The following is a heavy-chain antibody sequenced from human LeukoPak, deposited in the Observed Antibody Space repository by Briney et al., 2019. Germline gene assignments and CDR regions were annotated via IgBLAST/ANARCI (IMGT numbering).Heavy chain of an antibody. CDR2: IRSSSSRM. Sequence: PGGSLRLSCAASGFTFSSYSMNWVRQAPGKGLEWISYIRSSSSRMYYADSVEGRFTISRDDAKNSLYLQMNSLRAEDTAVYYCAKDLYDILTGYILDYWGQGTLVTVSS. D-gene: IGHD3-9*01. CDR3: AKDLYDILTGYILDY. J-gene: IGHJ4*02. CDR1: GFTFSSYS. V-gene: IGHV3-48*04.